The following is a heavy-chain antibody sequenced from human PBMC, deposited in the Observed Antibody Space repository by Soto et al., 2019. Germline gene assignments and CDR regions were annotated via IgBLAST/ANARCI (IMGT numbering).Heavy chain of an antibody. J-gene: IGHJ4*02. CDR2: ISGSDDST. V-gene: IGHV3-23*01. Sequence: EVQLLGSGGGLVQPGESLRLSCSASGFTFSSYAMSWVRQAPWKGLEWVPVISGSDDSTYYADSVKGRFTISRDNSKNALYLQMNSLRAEDTAVYYCAKRSSSSTFDYWGQGTLVTVSS. CDR3: AKRSSSSTFDY. D-gene: IGHD6-6*01. CDR1: GFTFSSYA.